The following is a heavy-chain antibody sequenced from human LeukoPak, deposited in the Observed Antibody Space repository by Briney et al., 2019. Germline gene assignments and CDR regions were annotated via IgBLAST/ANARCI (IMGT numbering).Heavy chain of an antibody. CDR1: GFTFSSYW. V-gene: IGHV3-7*01. CDR2: IEPAGSAT. CDR3: GRFGYVAAVDS. Sequence: GGSLRLSCTASGFTFSSYWMTWVRQAPGKGLEWVANIEPAGSATYYVDSVKGRFTISRDNAKNLLYLQMNSLRTEDSAVYHCGRFGYVAAVDSWGQGALVTVSS. J-gene: IGHJ4*02. D-gene: IGHD2-15*01.